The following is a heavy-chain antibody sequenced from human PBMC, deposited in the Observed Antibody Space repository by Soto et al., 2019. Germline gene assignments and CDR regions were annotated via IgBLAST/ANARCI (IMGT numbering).Heavy chain of an antibody. J-gene: IGHJ4*02. CDR1: GFTFSSYA. V-gene: IGHV3-30-3*01. CDR3: ARGRYSSGWLDY. D-gene: IGHD6-19*01. Sequence: ESGGGVVQPGRSLRLSCAASGFTFSSYAMHWVRQAPGKGREWVAVISYDGSNKYYADSVKGRFTISRDNSKNTLYLQMNSLRAEDTAVYYCARGRYSSGWLDYWGQGTLVTVSS. CDR2: ISYDGSNK.